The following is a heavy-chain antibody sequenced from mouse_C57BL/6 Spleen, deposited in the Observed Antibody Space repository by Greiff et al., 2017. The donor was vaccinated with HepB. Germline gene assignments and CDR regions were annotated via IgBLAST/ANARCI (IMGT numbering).Heavy chain of an antibody. Sequence: EVQLQQSGPELVKPGDSVKISCKASGYSFTGYFMNWVMQSHGKSLEWIGRINPYNGDTFYNQKFKGKATLTVDKSSSTAHMELRSLTSEDSAVYYCARGREGDYDDWYFDVWGTGTTVTVSS. V-gene: IGHV1-20*01. J-gene: IGHJ1*03. D-gene: IGHD2-4*01. CDR2: INPYNGDT. CDR3: ARGREGDYDDWYFDV. CDR1: GYSFTGYF.